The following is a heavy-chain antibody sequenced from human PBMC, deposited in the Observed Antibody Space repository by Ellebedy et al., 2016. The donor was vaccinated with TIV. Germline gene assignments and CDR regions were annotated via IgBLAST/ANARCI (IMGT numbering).Heavy chain of an antibody. V-gene: IGHV3-30*18. J-gene: IGHJ6*02. Sequence: GESLKISCAASGFTFSTYAMHWVRQAPGKGLAWVPLITYDGSNKYYADSVKGRFTISRDNSTNTLYRQMNSLRAYDTALYYCAQERWILGATSYYYGRDVWGQGTTVTVSS. CDR3: AQERWILGATSYYYGRDV. D-gene: IGHD3-3*01. CDR2: ITYDGSNK. CDR1: GFTFSTYA.